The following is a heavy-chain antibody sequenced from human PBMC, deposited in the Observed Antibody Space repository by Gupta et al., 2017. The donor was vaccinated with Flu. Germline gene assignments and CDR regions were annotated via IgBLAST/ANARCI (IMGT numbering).Heavy chain of an antibody. J-gene: IGHJ6*02. CDR3: ARDLGDIIVANRNYYYGMDV. V-gene: IGHV3-21*01. CDR2: ISSSSSYI. Sequence: EVQLVESGGGLVKPGGSLRLSCAASGFTFSSYSMNWVRQAPGKGLEWVSSISSSSSYIYYADSVKGRFTIARDNAKNSLYLQRNRLRAEETAVYYCARDLGDIIVANRNYYYGMDVWGQGTTVTVSS. CDR1: GFTFSSYS. D-gene: IGHD3-10*01.